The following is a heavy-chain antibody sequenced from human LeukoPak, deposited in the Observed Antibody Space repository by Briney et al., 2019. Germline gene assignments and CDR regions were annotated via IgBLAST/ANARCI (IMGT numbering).Heavy chain of an antibody. CDR1: GYNFFSNYW. Sequence: GESLKISCKVYGYNFFSNYWIAWVRQMPGKGLEWVGILYPGDSESRYSPSFQGQVTISADKSISTAYLQWSSLQASDTAMYYCARASRDGYNQNFDYWGQGTLVTVSS. CDR3: ARASRDGYNQNFDY. J-gene: IGHJ4*02. CDR2: LYPGDSES. D-gene: IGHD5-24*01. V-gene: IGHV5-51*01.